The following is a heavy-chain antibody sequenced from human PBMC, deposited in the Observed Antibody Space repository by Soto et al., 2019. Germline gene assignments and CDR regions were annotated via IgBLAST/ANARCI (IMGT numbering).Heavy chain of an antibody. CDR3: VRTSLVVAAATREDY. Sequence: EGQLVESGGGLVQPGESLRLSCAASGFTFSSYWMHWVRQAPGKGLVWVSRINSDGSSTSYAGSVKGRFTISRENAKNTLYLQMNSLRAEDTAVYYCVRTSLVVAAATREDYWGQGTLVTVSS. V-gene: IGHV3-74*01. CDR1: GFTFSSYW. D-gene: IGHD2-15*01. CDR2: INSDGSST. J-gene: IGHJ4*02.